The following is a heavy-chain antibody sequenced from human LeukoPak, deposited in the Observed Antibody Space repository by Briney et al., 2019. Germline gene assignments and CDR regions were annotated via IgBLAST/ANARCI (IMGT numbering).Heavy chain of an antibody. CDR3: AKAALWFGELLFDP. V-gene: IGHV3-9*01. Sequence: GGALRLSCAASGFTFDDYALHWVRQAPGKGLEWVSGITWNSVNIAYADSVKGRFSISRDNAKNSLYLQMNSLRAEDAALYYCAKAALWFGELLFDPWGQGTLVTVSS. CDR1: GFTFDDYA. J-gene: IGHJ5*02. D-gene: IGHD3-10*01. CDR2: ITWNSVNI.